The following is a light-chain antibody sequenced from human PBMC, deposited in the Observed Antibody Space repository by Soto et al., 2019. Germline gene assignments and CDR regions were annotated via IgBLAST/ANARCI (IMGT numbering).Light chain of an antibody. CDR2: DAS. J-gene: IGKJ5*01. V-gene: IGKV1-33*01. CDR3: QQYDSVPPT. Sequence: DIQMTQSPSSLSASVGDRVTITCQASQDISNYLNWYQQKPGKAPKLLIYDASNLETGVPSRFTGSGSGTDFTFTISSLQPEDIATYYCQQYDSVPPTFGRGTRLEIK. CDR1: QDISNY.